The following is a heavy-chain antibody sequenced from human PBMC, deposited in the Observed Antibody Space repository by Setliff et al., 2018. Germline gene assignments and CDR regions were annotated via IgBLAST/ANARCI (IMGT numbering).Heavy chain of an antibody. CDR2: ININNFNK. Sequence: ASVKVSCKASGYTFTNFGITWVRQAPGQGLEWMGWININNFNKNYAQKFQGGVTMTTDTSTNTVFMELRSLRSDDTAMFYCARVVYYASGSSLSYGMDVWGQGTAVTVSS. CDR1: GYTFTNFG. V-gene: IGHV1-18*01. D-gene: IGHD3-10*01. J-gene: IGHJ6*02. CDR3: ARVVYYASGSSLSYGMDV.